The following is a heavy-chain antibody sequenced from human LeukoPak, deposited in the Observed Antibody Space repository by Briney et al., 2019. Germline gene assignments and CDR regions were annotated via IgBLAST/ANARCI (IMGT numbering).Heavy chain of an antibody. V-gene: IGHV1-46*01. Sequence: ASVKVSCKASGYTFTSYYMHWVRQAPGQGLEWIGIINPSGGSTSYAQKFQGRVTMTRDTSTSTVYMELSSLRSEDTAVYYCARVLRLGELSSDAFDIWGQGTMVTVSS. CDR2: INPSGGST. D-gene: IGHD3-16*02. CDR3: ARVLRLGELSSDAFDI. CDR1: GYTFTSYY. J-gene: IGHJ3*02.